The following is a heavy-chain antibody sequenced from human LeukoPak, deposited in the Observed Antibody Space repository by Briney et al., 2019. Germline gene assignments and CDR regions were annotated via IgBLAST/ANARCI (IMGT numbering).Heavy chain of an antibody. CDR1: GFTFSSYG. CDR3: ARGSGLYDY. CDR2: IWYDGSNK. Sequence: ARSLRLSCAASGFTFSSYGMHWVHQAPAKGLQWVAVIWYDGSNKYYAVSVKGQFTISRDNSKNTLSLQMDSLRAEDTAVYYCARGSGLYDYWGQGTLVTVSS. D-gene: IGHD6-19*01. J-gene: IGHJ4*02. V-gene: IGHV3-33*01.